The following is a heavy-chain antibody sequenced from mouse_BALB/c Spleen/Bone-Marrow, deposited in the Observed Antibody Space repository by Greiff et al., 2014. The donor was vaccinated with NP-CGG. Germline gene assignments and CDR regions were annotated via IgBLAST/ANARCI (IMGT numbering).Heavy chain of an antibody. D-gene: IGHD2-4*01. CDR1: GFNIKDTY. J-gene: IGHJ4*01. CDR2: IDPANGNT. V-gene: IGHV14-3*02. CDR3: ASSMITNAMDY. Sequence: EVKLLESGAELVKPGASVKLSCTASGFNIKDTYIHWVKQRPEQGLEWIGRIDPANGNTKYDPKFQGKATITANSSSNTAYLQVSSLTSEDTAVYYCASSMITNAMDYWGQGASVTVSS.